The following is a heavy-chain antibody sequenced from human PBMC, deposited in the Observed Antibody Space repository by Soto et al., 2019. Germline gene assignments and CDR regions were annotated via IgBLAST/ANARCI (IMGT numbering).Heavy chain of an antibody. V-gene: IGHV3-23*01. CDR1: GFTLSSYV. Sequence: EVQLWESGGGLVQPGGSLRLSCTASGFTLSSYVMGWVRQAPGKGLQWVSGISADGTYYADSVKGRFTISRDNTRNSLYLQMNSLRDEDTALYYCVRYCSTTLCNGVATRTFDYWGQGTLVTVSS. CDR3: VRYCSTTLCNGVATRTFDY. D-gene: IGHD2-2*01. J-gene: IGHJ4*02. CDR2: ISADGT.